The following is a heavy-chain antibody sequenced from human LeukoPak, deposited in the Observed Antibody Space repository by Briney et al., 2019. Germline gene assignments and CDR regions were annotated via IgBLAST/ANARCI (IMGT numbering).Heavy chain of an antibody. Sequence: SQTLSLTCAISGDSVSSNTATWNWIRQSPSRGLEWLGRTYYRSRWFSDYALSVKSRIMINPDTPKNQFSLHLNSVIPEDTAIYYCARGHSSNWLRFDYWGQGTLVTVSS. CDR2: TYYRSRWFS. CDR3: ARGHSSNWLRFDY. CDR1: GDSVSSNTAT. J-gene: IGHJ4*02. V-gene: IGHV6-1*01. D-gene: IGHD6-13*01.